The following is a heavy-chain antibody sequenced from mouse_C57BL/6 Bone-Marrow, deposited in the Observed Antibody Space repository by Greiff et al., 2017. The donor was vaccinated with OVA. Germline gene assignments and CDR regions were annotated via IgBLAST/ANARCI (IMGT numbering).Heavy chain of an antibody. CDR2: ISSGGSYT. V-gene: IGHV5-6*01. CDR1: GFTFSSYG. Sequence: EVMLVESGGDLVKPGGSLKLSCAASGFTFSSYGMSWVRQTPDKRLEWVATISSGGSYTYYPDSVKGRFTISRDNAKNTLYLQMSSLKSEDTAMYYCARYYFSRLYAMDYWGQGTSVTVSS. CDR3: ARYYFSRLYAMDY. J-gene: IGHJ4*01. D-gene: IGHD1-1*01.